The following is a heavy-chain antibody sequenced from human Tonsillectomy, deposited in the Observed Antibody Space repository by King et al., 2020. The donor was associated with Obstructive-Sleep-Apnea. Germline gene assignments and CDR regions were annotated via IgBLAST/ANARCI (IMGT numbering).Heavy chain of an antibody. CDR3: ARAGWEFISQTHYNFDY. J-gene: IGHJ4*02. Sequence: VQLQQWGAGLLKPSETLSLTCALHGDSFSTHFWAWIRQPPGKGLEGIGEINRSGRTNIAPSLKGGVFMSLEPSQNQFSLGLGSVTAADTAVYYCARAGWEFISQTHYNFDYWGQGTLVTVSS. CDR1: GDSFSTHF. V-gene: IGHV4-34*01. CDR2: INRSGRT. D-gene: IGHD1-26*01.